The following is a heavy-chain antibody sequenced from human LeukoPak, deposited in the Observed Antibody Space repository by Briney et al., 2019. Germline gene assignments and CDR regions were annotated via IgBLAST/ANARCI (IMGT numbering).Heavy chain of an antibody. J-gene: IGHJ6*04. V-gene: IGHV4-34*01. CDR2: INHSGST. CDR3: RVATISVDV. Sequence: SETLSLTCAVYGGSFSGYYWSWIRQPPGKGLEWIGEINHSGSTNYNPSLKSRVTISVDTSKNQFSLKLSSVTAADTAAYYCRVATISVDVWGKGTTVTVSS. CDR1: GGSFSGYY. D-gene: IGHD5-12*01.